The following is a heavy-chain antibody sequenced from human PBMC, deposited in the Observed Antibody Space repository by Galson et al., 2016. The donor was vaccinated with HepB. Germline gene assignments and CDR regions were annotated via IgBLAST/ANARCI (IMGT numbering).Heavy chain of an antibody. CDR1: GFTFSSYA. Sequence: SLRLSCAASGFTFSSYAMSWVRQAPGKGLEWVSGISGDGGSTYYADSVKGRFTISRDTSKSTLYLQMNSLRAKDTAVYYCAKGRDRDYWGQGTLVTVSA. CDR2: ISGDGGST. CDR3: AKGRDRDY. D-gene: IGHD2-15*01. J-gene: IGHJ4*02. V-gene: IGHV3-23*01.